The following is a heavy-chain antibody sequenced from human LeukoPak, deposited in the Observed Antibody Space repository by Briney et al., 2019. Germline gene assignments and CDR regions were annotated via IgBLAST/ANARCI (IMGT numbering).Heavy chain of an antibody. D-gene: IGHD3-10*01. Sequence: ASVKVSCKASGYTFTGYYMHWVRQAPGQGLEWMGWINPNSGGTNYAQKFQGRVTMTRDTSISTAYMELSRLRSDDTAVYYCAREITMVRGGGYWFDHWGQGTLVTVSS. CDR1: GYTFTGYY. CDR3: AREITMVRGGGYWFDH. CDR2: INPNSGGT. J-gene: IGHJ5*02. V-gene: IGHV1-2*02.